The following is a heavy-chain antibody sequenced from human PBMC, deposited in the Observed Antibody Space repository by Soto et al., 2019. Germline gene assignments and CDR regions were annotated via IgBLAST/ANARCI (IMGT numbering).Heavy chain of an antibody. D-gene: IGHD1-1*01. CDR3: ARHRDNPPHYYYYYMDV. CDR2: IYYSGST. V-gene: IGHV4-59*08. CDR1: GGSISSYY. Sequence: SETLSLTCTVSGGSISSYYWSWIRQPPGKGLEWIGYIYYSGSTNYNPSLKSRVTISVDTSKNQFSLKLSSVTAADTAVYYCARHRDNPPHYYYYYMDVWGKGTTVTVSS. J-gene: IGHJ6*03.